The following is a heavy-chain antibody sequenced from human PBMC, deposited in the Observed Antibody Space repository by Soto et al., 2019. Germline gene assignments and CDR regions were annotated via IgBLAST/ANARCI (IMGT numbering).Heavy chain of an antibody. V-gene: IGHV3-30*18. J-gene: IGHJ6*02. Sequence: GGSLRLSCAASGLTFSSYGMHWVRQAPGKGLEWVAVISYDGSNKYYADSVKGRFTISRDNSKNTLYLQMNSLRAEDTAVYYCAKDLRYCSSTSCWVYYGMDVWGQGTTVTVSS. D-gene: IGHD2-2*01. CDR3: AKDLRYCSSTSCWVYYGMDV. CDR2: ISYDGSNK. CDR1: GLTFSSYG.